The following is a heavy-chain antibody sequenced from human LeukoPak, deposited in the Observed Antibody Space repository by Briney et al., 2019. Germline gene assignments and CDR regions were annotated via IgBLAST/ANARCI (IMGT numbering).Heavy chain of an antibody. CDR3: GREARYRDYMDV. J-gene: IGHJ6*03. V-gene: IGHV4-4*02. D-gene: IGHD3-16*02. Sequence: SETLSLTCAVSGGSISSSNWGSWVRQPPGKGLEWIGEIYPSGTTNYNPSLKSRVTISVDKSKNQFSLKLSCVTAADAAVYYCGREARYRDYMDVWGKGTTVTVSS. CDR2: IYPSGTT. CDR1: GGSISSSNW.